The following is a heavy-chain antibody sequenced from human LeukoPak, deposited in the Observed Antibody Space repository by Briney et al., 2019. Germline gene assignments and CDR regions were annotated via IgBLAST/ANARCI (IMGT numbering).Heavy chain of an antibody. V-gene: IGHV3-23*01. CDR3: AKDALSGWYGYSDY. CDR2: ISGSGGSS. J-gene: IGHJ4*02. D-gene: IGHD6-19*01. Sequence: GGSLRLSCAASGFTFSSYAMSWVRQAPGKGLEWVSLISGSGGSSSYADSVKGRFTLSRDNSKNTLFLQMNSLRAEDTAVYHCAKDALSGWYGYSDYWGQGTLVTVSS. CDR1: GFTFSSYA.